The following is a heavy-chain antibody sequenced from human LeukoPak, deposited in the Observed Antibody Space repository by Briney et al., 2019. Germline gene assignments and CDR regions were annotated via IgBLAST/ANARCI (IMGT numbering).Heavy chain of an antibody. Sequence: GGSLRLSCAASGLTSSNYAMHWVRQAPGKGLEWVAVTSYDGINKYYADSVKGRFTISRDNSKNTLYLQMNSLRAEDTAVYYCARRYCSSTSCLFDYWGQGTLVTVSS. CDR1: GLTSSNYA. J-gene: IGHJ4*02. V-gene: IGHV3-30-3*01. D-gene: IGHD2-2*01. CDR2: TSYDGINK. CDR3: ARRYCSSTSCLFDY.